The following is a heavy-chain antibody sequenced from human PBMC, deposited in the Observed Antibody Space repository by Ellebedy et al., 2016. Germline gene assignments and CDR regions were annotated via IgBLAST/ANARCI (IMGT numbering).Heavy chain of an antibody. CDR2: ISSSGSTI. Sequence: LSLXCAVYGGSFSGYYWSWIRQAPGKGLEWVSYISSSGSTIYYADSVKGRFTISRDNAKNSLYLQMNSLRAEDTAVYYCARDYELYYDFWSGYYWYDYWGQGTLVTVSS. J-gene: IGHJ4*02. CDR3: ARDYELYYDFWSGYYWYDY. V-gene: IGHV3-11*04. D-gene: IGHD3-3*01. CDR1: GGSFSGYY.